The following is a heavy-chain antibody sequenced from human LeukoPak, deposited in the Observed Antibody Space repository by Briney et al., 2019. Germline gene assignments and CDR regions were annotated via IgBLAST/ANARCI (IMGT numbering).Heavy chain of an antibody. D-gene: IGHD5-24*01. CDR2: IYFSGST. V-gene: IGHV4-39*01. CDR1: GDSIRTTRY. J-gene: IGHJ6*02. Sequence: SETLSLTCTVSGDSIRTTRYWGWIRQPHGKGLEWIGAIYFSGSTYYNPSLKSRVMISVDTSRNQFSLKLTSVTAADTAAYYCATQGYNNQTMDIWGQGTTVTVSS. CDR3: ATQGYNNQTMDI.